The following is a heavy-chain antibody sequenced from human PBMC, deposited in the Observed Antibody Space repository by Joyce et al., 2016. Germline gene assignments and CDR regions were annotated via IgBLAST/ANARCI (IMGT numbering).Heavy chain of an antibody. CDR1: GFSFSNYA. D-gene: IGHD3/OR15-3a*01. Sequence: QVQLVESGGGVVQPGRSLRLSCAASGFSFSNYAMHWVRQAPGKGLGWVAVISYDKDYKYYADSVKGRFTISRDNSKNTLYLQLNSLRAEDTAIYYCARGNFGPINFDFWGQGTLVTVSS. V-gene: IGHV3-30-3*01. CDR2: ISYDKDYK. J-gene: IGHJ4*02. CDR3: ARGNFGPINFDF.